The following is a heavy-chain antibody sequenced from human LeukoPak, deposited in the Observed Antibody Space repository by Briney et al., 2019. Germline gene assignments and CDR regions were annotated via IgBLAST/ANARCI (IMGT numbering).Heavy chain of an antibody. J-gene: IGHJ6*02. Sequence: ASVKVSCKTSGGIFRSYGLNWVRQAPGQGLEWMGGFIPILGTPKYAQNLQGRVTITADESTSTGYMELSSLRYEDTAVYYCARGLYCRSSTSCSDYGMDVWGQGTTVTVSS. CDR2: FIPILGTP. D-gene: IGHD2-15*01. CDR3: ARGLYCRSSTSCSDYGMDV. V-gene: IGHV1-69*13. CDR1: GGIFRSYG.